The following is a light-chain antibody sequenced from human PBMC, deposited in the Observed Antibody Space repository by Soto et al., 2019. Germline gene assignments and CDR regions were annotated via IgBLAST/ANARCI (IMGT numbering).Light chain of an antibody. CDR3: SSYTSSTTQV. CDR2: EVS. J-gene: IGLJ1*01. V-gene: IGLV2-14*01. Sequence: QSVLTQPASVSGSPGQSITISCTGTSSDVGGYNYVSWYQQHPGKAPKFMIYEVSNRPSGVSNRFSGSKSGNTASLTISGLQAEDEADYYCSSYTSSTTQVFGTGTRSPS. CDR1: SSDVGGYNY.